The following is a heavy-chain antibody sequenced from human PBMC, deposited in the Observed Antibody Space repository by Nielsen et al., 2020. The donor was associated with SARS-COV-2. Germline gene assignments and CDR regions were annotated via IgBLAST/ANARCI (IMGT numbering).Heavy chain of an antibody. CDR1: GFTFSNYG. CDR2: ISYDGSNI. CDR3: AKDGVMITFGGDVDYFEY. D-gene: IGHD3-16*01. J-gene: IGHJ4*02. Sequence: GGSLRLSCAAYGFTFSNYGMHWVRQAPGKGLEWAASISYDGSNIYYADSVKGRFTISRDSSRNTLNLHMNSLRAEDTAVYHCAKDGVMITFGGDVDYFEYWGQGTLVTVSS. V-gene: IGHV3-30*02.